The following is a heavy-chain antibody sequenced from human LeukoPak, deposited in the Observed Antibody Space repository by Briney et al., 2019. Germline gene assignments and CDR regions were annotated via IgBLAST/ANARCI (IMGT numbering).Heavy chain of an antibody. D-gene: IGHD3-3*01. V-gene: IGHV1-24*01. CDR3: AKDLHKTASFGVVITRNYYYYMDV. CDR1: GYTLTELS. CDR2: FDPEDGET. J-gene: IGHJ6*03. Sequence: ASVKVSCKVSGYTLTELSMHWVRQAPGKGLEWMGGFDPEDGETIYAQKLQGRVTMTEDTSTDTAYMELSSLRSEDAAVYYCAKDLHKTASFGVVITRNYYYYMDVWGKGTTVTVSS.